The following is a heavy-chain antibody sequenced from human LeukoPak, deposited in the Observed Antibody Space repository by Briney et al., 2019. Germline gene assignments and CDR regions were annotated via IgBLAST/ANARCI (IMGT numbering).Heavy chain of an antibody. CDR2: INHSGST. CDR1: GGSFSGYY. CDR3: ARETRYFDWLAILDY. V-gene: IGHV4-34*01. D-gene: IGHD3-9*01. J-gene: IGHJ4*02. Sequence: PSETLSLTCAVYGGSFSGYYWSWIRQPPGKGLEWIGEINHSGSTNYNPSLKSRVTISVDTSKNQFSLKLSSVTAADTAVYYCARETRYFDWLAILDYWGQETLVTVSS.